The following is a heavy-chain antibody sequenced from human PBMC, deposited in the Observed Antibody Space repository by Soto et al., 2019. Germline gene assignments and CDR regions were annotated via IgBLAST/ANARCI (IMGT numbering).Heavy chain of an antibody. Sequence: SETLSLTCTVSGASISCFCWSWIRKAAGKGLEWIGRIYATGTTDYNPSLKSRVMMSVDTSKKQFSLKLRSVTAADTAVYYCVRDGTKTLRDWFDPWGQGISVTVSS. V-gene: IGHV4-4*07. CDR3: VRDGTKTLRDWFDP. J-gene: IGHJ5*02. CDR2: IYATGTT. D-gene: IGHD1-1*01. CDR1: GASISCFC.